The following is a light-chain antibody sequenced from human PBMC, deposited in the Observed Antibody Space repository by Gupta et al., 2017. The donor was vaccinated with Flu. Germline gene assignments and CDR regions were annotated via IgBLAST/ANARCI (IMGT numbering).Light chain of an antibody. CDR2: NNN. Sequence: QSVLTQSPSASGTPGQRVTISGSGSNSNIGSKTVNWYQQLPGTAPKLLIYNNNQRPSGVPDRFAGSKSGTSDSLAISGLQSEDEAEYYCAAWDDRLNGEVFGTGTKVTVL. V-gene: IGLV1-44*01. CDR3: AAWDDRLNGEV. J-gene: IGLJ1*01. CDR1: NSNIGSKT.